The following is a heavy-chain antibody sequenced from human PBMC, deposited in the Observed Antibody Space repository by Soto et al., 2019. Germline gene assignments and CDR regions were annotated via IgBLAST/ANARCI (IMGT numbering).Heavy chain of an antibody. J-gene: IGHJ6*02. Sequence: QVQLQESGPGLVKPSETLSLTCTVSGDSIRSSGYYWSWIRQHPGKGLEWIGYIYYSGSTYYNPSVMSRVPIPLDTSTNRFSLKLSSVTVADTAVYYCTRDNGRRVRGIPVANYYYGMEVWGQGTTVTVSS. CDR3: TRDNGRRVRGIPVANYYYGMEV. D-gene: IGHD3-10*01. V-gene: IGHV4-31*03. CDR1: GDSIRSSGYY. CDR2: IYYSGST.